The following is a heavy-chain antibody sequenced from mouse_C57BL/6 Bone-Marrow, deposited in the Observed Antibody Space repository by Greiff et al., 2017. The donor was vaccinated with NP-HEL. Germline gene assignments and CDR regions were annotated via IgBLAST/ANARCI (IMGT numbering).Heavy chain of an antibody. CDR2: IRNKANNHAT. V-gene: IGHV6-6*01. CDR3: TRPSSSYSWFAY. J-gene: IGHJ3*01. CDR1: GFTFSDAW. Sequence: EVMLVESGGGLVQPGGSMKLSCAASGFTFSDAWMDWVRQSPEKGLEWVAEIRNKANNHATYYAESVKGRFTISRDDSKSSVYLQMNSLRAEDTGIYYCTRPSSSYSWFAYWGQGTLVTVSA. D-gene: IGHD1-1*01.